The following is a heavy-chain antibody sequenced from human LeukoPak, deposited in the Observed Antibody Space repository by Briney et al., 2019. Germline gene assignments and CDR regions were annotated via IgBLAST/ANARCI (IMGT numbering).Heavy chain of an antibody. CDR1: GGSLTSTSHY. V-gene: IGHV4-39*01. CDR3: TKRRGYSLGSDYYYMDV. D-gene: IGHD5-18*01. Sequence: PSETLSLTCTVSGGSLTSTSHYWDWVRQPPGKGLEWLGSIYSSGSTYYNPSLKSRVTVSFGTSKNQFSLSLTSVTAADTAVYYWTKRRGYSLGSDYYYMDVCG. J-gene: IGHJ6*03. CDR2: IYSSGST.